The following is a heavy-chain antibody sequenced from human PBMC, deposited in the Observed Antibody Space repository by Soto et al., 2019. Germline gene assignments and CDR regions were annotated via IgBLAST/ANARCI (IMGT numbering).Heavy chain of an antibody. CDR1: GGTFSSYA. D-gene: IGHD2-21*02. Sequence: QVQLVQSGAEVKKPGSSVKVSCKASGGTFSSYAISWVRQAPGQGLEWMGGIIPIFGTANYAQKFQGRVTXTXDXXTSTAYMELSSLRSEDTAVYYCASVNPYCGGDCYNWGQGTLVTVSS. CDR3: ASVNPYCGGDCYN. J-gene: IGHJ4*02. V-gene: IGHV1-69*05. CDR2: IIPIFGTA.